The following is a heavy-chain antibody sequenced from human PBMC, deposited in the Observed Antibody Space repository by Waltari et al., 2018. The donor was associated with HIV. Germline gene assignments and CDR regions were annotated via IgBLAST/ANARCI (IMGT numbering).Heavy chain of an antibody. CDR2: IYYTGRA. V-gene: IGHV4-39*01. CDR1: GGPFSSSSYF. Sequence: QLQLQESGPGLVKTSETLSLTCHVSGGPFSSSSYFWGWIRQPPGKGLEWVGRIYYTGRAYYNPSLKSRVTISVDTSKNQFSLKVTSVTAADTAVYYCARHALRVGAAYWNFDLWGRGTLVTVSS. CDR3: ARHALRVGAAYWNFDL. J-gene: IGHJ2*01. D-gene: IGHD1-26*01.